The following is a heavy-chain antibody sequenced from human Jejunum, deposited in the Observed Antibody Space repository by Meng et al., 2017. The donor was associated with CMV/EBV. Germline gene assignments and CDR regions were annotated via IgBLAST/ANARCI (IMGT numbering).Heavy chain of an antibody. CDR3: ARGWSWSLDY. D-gene: IGHD1-26*01. J-gene: IGHJ4*02. CDR2: IKEDGSEK. CDR1: GFTFSSYW. V-gene: IGHV3-7*01. Sequence: SCAASGFTFSSYWMNWVRQAPGKGLEWVANIKEDGSEKYYVDSVEGRFTISRDNAKNSLYLQMNTLRAEETAVYYCARGWSWSLDYWGQGTLATVSS.